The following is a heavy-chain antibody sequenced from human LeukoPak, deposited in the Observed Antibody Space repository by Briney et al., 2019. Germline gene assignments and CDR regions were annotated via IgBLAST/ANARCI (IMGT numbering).Heavy chain of an antibody. J-gene: IGHJ4*02. CDR1: GGSISSYY. CDR2: IYYSGST. Sequence: PSETLSLTCTVSGGSISSYYWSWIRQPPGKGLEWIGYIYYSGSTNYNPSLESRVTMSVDTSKNQFSLKLSSVTAADTAVYYCASGYYDILTGFFSFDYWGQGTLVTVSS. V-gene: IGHV4-59*08. CDR3: ASGYYDILTGFFSFDY. D-gene: IGHD3-9*01.